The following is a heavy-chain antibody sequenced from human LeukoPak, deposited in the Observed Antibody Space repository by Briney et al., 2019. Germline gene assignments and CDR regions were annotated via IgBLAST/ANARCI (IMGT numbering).Heavy chain of an antibody. V-gene: IGHV5-51*01. Sequence: GESLKISCKGSGYSFTNYWIGWVRQMPGKGLEWMGIINPVDSETRYSPSLQGQVTISADKSISTSYLQSSSLEASDSGMYYCVRISPGTYMPIDHWGQGTLVTVSS. J-gene: IGHJ4*02. D-gene: IGHD3-10*01. CDR2: INPVDSET. CDR3: VRISPGTYMPIDH. CDR1: GYSFTNYW.